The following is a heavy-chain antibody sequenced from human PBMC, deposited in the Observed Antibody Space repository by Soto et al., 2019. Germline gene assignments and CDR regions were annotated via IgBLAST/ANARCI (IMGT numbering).Heavy chain of an antibody. CDR3: AADDLYGDYPIDY. Sequence: QMQLVQSGPEVKKPGTSVKVSCKASGFTFTSSAVQWVRQARGQRLEWIGWIVVGSGNTNYAQKFQERVTITRDMSTSTAYMELSSLRSEDTAVYYCAADDLYGDYPIDYWGQGTLVTVSS. CDR2: IVVGSGNT. D-gene: IGHD4-17*01. J-gene: IGHJ4*02. CDR1: GFTFTSSA. V-gene: IGHV1-58*01.